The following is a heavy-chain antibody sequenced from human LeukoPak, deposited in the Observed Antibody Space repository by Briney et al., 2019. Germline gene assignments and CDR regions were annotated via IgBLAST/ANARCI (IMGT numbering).Heavy chain of an antibody. D-gene: IGHD6-13*01. CDR1: GGSFSGYY. J-gene: IGHJ4*02. CDR2: INHSGST. V-gene: IGHV4-34*01. CDR3: ARDGIAEGLDY. Sequence: KPSETLSLTCAVYGGSFSGYYWSWIRQPPGKGLEWIGEINHSGSTNYNPSLKSRVTISVDTSKNQFSLKLSSVTAADTAVYYCARDGIAEGLDYWGQGTLVTVSS.